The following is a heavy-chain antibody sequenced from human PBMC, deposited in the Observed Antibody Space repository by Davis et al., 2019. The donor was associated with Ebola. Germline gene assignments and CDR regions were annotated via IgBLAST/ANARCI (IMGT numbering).Heavy chain of an antibody. J-gene: IGHJ6*02. Sequence: SETLSLTCTVSGGSISSYYWSWIRQPPGKGLEWIGEINHSGSTNYNPSLKSRVTISVDTSKNQFSLKLSSVTAADTAVYYCARTPITMVQGVISVYYYYYGMDVWGQGTTVTVSS. CDR3: ARTPITMVQGVISVYYYYYGMDV. CDR1: GGSISSYY. CDR2: INHSGST. D-gene: IGHD3-10*01. V-gene: IGHV4-34*01.